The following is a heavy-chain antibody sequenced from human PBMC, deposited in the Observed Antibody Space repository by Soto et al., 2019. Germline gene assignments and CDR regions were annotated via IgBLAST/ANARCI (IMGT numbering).Heavy chain of an antibody. CDR3: ARGAYGSGSYYISPYYYGMDG. J-gene: IGHJ6*02. CDR1: GGTFSSYA. CDR2: IIPIFGTA. D-gene: IGHD3-10*01. V-gene: IGHV1-69*01. Sequence: QVQLVQSGAEVQKPGSSVKVSCKASGGTFSSYAISWVRQAPGQGLEWMGGIIPIFGTANYAQKFQGRVTLPADESTSTAYMELSSLRSEDTAVYYCARGAYGSGSYYISPYYYGMDGWGQGTTVTVSS.